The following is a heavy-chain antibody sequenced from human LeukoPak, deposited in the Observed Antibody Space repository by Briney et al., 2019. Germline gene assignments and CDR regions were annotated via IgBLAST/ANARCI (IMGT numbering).Heavy chain of an antibody. CDR2: IGTTGDT. J-gene: IGHJ3*02. Sequence: PGGSLRLSCAASGVSFSDFDMHWVRQVTGKGLEWISDIGTTGDTYYPGSVKGRFTISRENAKNSLYLQMNSLRAEDTAVYYCARATISVAYAFDIWGQGTMVTVSS. CDR3: ARATISVAYAFDI. D-gene: IGHD6-19*01. V-gene: IGHV3-13*04. CDR1: GVSFSDFD.